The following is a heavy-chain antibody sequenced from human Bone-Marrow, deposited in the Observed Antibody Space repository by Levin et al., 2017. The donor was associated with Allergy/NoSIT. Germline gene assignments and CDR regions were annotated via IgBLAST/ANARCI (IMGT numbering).Heavy chain of an antibody. V-gene: IGHV1-18*01. Sequence: ASVKVSCKASGYTFTSYGISWVRQAPGQGLEWMGWISAYNGNTNYAQKLQGRVTMTTDTSTSTAYMELRSLRSDDTAVYYCARGRRYDFWSGYYHDYCDYWGQGTLVTVSS. J-gene: IGHJ4*02. CDR1: GYTFTSYG. CDR3: ARGRRYDFWSGYYHDYCDY. D-gene: IGHD3-3*01. CDR2: ISAYNGNT.